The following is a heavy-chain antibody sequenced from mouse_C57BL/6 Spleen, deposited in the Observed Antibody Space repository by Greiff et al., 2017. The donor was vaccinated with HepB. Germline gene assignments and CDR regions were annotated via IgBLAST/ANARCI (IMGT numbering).Heavy chain of an antibody. J-gene: IGHJ2*01. D-gene: IGHD1-1*01. V-gene: IGHV1-50*01. CDR1: GYTFTSYW. Sequence: QVQLQQPGAELVKPGASVKLSCKASGYTFTSYWMQWVKQRPGQGLEWIGEIDPSDSYTNYNQKFKGKATLTVDTSSSTAYMQLSSLTSADSAVYYGARSRITTVVASVDYWGQGTTLTVSS. CDR2: IDPSDSYT. CDR3: ARSRITTVVASVDY.